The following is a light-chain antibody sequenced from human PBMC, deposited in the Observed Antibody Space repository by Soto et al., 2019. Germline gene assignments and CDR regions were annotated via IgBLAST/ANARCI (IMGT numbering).Light chain of an antibody. J-gene: IGKJ5*01. Sequence: EIVLTQSPATLSLSPGERATLSCRASQSVSSYLAWYQQKPGQAPRLLIYDASDRATGIPARFSGSGSGTDFTLTISSLEPEDFAVYYWQQRSNFRITFGQGTRLEIK. CDR3: QQRSNFRIT. CDR1: QSVSSY. V-gene: IGKV3-11*01. CDR2: DAS.